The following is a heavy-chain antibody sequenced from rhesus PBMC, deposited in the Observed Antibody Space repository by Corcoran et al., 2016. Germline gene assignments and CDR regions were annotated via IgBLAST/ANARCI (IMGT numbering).Heavy chain of an antibody. CDR2: IYPSHSNT. CDR1: GYSFTRYW. V-gene: IGHV5-2*01. J-gene: IGHJ4*01. Sequence: EVQLVQSGAEVKRPGESLKISCKTSGYSFTRYWISWVRQMPEKGLEWRGAIYPSHSNTRYTPSSPGQVTISADKSISTTYLQWSSLKASDSATYYCAKESRSYYFDYWGQGVLVTVSS. CDR3: AKESRSYYFDY.